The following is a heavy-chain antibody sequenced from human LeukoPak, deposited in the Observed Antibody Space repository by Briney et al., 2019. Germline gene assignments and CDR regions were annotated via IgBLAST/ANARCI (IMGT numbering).Heavy chain of an antibody. Sequence: SETLSLTCTVSGGSISSYYSSWIRQPPGKGLEWIGYIYASGSINCIPSIKSRLTISVDTSKNQFSLKLSSVTAADTAVYYSARQGDYIYDAFDIWGQGTMVTVSS. CDR2: IYASGSI. J-gene: IGHJ3*02. CDR1: GGSISSYY. V-gene: IGHV4-4*09. D-gene: IGHD3-3*01. CDR3: ARQGDYIYDAFDI.